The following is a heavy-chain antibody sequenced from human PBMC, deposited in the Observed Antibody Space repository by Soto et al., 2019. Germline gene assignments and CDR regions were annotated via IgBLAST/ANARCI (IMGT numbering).Heavy chain of an antibody. J-gene: IGHJ5*02. CDR3: ARDPHYYDSSGYSYNWFDP. Sequence: QVQLQESGPGLVKPSQTLSLTCTVSGGSISSGGYYWSWIRQHPGKGLEWIGYIYYSGSTYYNPSLKSRVTISVDTSKKQFSLKLSSVTAADTAVYYCARDPHYYDSSGYSYNWFDPWGQGTLVTVSS. CDR1: GGSISSGGYY. V-gene: IGHV4-31*03. D-gene: IGHD3-22*01. CDR2: IYYSGST.